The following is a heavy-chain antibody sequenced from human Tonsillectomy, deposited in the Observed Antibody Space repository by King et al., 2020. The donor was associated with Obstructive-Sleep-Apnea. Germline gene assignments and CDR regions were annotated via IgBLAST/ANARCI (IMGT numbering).Heavy chain of an antibody. CDR2: INAGNGNT. CDR1: GYTFTSYA. V-gene: IGHV1-3*01. J-gene: IGHJ6*02. D-gene: IGHD2-2*01. CDR3: ARRYCSSTSCRYYYYGMDV. Sequence: QLVQSGAEVKKPGASVKVSCKASGYTFTSYAMHWVRQAPGQRLEWMGWINAGNGNTKYSQKFQGRVTITRDTSASTASMELSSLRSEDTAVYYCARRYCSSTSCRYYYYGMDVWGQGTTVTVS.